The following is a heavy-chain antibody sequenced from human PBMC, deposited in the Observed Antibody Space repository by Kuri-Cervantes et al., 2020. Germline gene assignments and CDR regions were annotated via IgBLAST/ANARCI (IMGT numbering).Heavy chain of an antibody. CDR2: IWYDGSNK. J-gene: IGHJ6*02. D-gene: IGHD3-10*01. CDR3: ASGTELLWFGDYYYGMDV. CDR1: GFTFSSYG. V-gene: IGHV3-33*03. Sequence: LSLTCAASGFTFSSYGMHWVRQAPGKGLEWVAVIWYDGSNKYYADSVKGRFTISRDNAKNSLYLQMNSLRAEDTAVYYCASGTELLWFGDYYYGMDVWGQGTTVTVSS.